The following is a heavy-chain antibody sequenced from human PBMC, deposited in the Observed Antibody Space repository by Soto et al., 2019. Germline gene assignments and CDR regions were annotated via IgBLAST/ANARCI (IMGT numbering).Heavy chain of an antibody. Sequence: ASVKVSCKASGYTFSSYAMHWVRQAPGQRLEWMGWINAGYGNTKSSQKFQDRVTISRDTSASTAYMELTSLRSEDTAVYYCARDTGERTFHFWGQGTLVTGSS. J-gene: IGHJ4*02. CDR2: INAGYGNT. CDR1: GYTFSSYA. V-gene: IGHV1-3*01. CDR3: ARDTGERTFHF. D-gene: IGHD7-27*01.